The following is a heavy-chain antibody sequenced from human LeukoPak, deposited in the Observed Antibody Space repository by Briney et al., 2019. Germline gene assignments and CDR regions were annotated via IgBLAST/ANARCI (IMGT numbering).Heavy chain of an antibody. CDR2: IKQDGSEK. V-gene: IGHV3-7*03. CDR1: GFTFSSYW. J-gene: IGHJ4*02. D-gene: IGHD3-22*01. CDR3: ARSADSSGYFREITLYYFDY. Sequence: GGSLRLSCTASGFTFSSYWMSWVRQAPGKGLEWVANIKQDGSEKYYVDSVKGRFTISRDNAKNSLYLQMSSLRAEDTAVYFCARSADSSGYFREITLYYFDYWGQGTLVTVSS.